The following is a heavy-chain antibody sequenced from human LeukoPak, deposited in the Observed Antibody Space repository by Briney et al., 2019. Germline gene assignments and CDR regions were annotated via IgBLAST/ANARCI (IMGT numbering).Heavy chain of an antibody. J-gene: IGHJ4*02. CDR1: GGSISSSGFY. CDR2: IYYSGTT. Sequence: SETLSLTCTVSGGSISSSGFYWGWIRQPPGKGLEWIGSIYYSGTTYYNPSLKSRVTISVDTSKNQFSLRLSSVTAADTAVYYCARQESSSYYWGQGTLVTVSS. D-gene: IGHD2-15*01. V-gene: IGHV4-39*01. CDR3: ARQESSSYY.